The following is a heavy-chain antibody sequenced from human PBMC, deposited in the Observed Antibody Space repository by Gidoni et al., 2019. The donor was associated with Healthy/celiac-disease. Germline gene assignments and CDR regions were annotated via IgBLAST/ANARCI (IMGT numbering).Heavy chain of an antibody. V-gene: IGHV4-59*01. CDR3: ASLTYYYDSSGFWLRNDWYFDL. CDR1: GGSISSYY. J-gene: IGHJ2*01. CDR2: IYYSGST. Sequence: QVQLQASGPGLVKPSETLSLTCTVSGGSISSYYWSWIRQPPGKGLEWIGYIYYSGSTNYNPSLKSRVTISVDTSKNQFSLKLSSVTAADTAVYYCASLTYYYDSSGFWLRNDWYFDLWGRGTLVTVSS. D-gene: IGHD3-22*01.